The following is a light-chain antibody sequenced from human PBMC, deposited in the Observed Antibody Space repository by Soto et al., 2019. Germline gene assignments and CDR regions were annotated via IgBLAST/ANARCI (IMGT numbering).Light chain of an antibody. CDR2: DAS. V-gene: IGKV3-11*01. CDR3: QQRSTWPLIT. Sequence: EIVLTQSPATLSLSPGERATLSCRASQSVSTYLAWYQQKPGLAPRLLIYDASNRATGIPARFSGSGSGIDFTLTISSLEPEDFAVYYCQQRSTWPLITFGQGTRLEIK. J-gene: IGKJ5*01. CDR1: QSVSTY.